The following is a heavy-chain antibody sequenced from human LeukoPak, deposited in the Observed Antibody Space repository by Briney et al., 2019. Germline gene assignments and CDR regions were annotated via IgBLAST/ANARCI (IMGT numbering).Heavy chain of an antibody. V-gene: IGHV4-61*02. D-gene: IGHD3-22*01. CDR3: ARDARPYYDSSGTLGAFDI. Sequence: SETLSLTCTVSGGSISSGSYYWSWIRQPAGKGLEWIGRIYTSGSTNYNPSLKSRVTISVDTSKNQFSLKLSSVTAADTAVYYCARDARPYYDSSGTLGAFDIWGQGTMATVSS. J-gene: IGHJ3*02. CDR2: IYTSGST. CDR1: GGSISSGSYY.